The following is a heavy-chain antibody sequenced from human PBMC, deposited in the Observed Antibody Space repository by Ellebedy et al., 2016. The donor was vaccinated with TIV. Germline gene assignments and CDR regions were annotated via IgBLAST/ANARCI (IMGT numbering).Heavy chain of an antibody. D-gene: IGHD1-26*01. Sequence: GESLKISXAASGFTFSSYSMNWVRQAPGKGLEWVSSIGSSSSYIYYADSVKGRFTISRDNAKNSLYLQMNSLRAEDTAVYYCARGTREWELLNWFDPWGQGTLVTVSS. CDR3: ARGTREWELLNWFDP. V-gene: IGHV3-21*01. J-gene: IGHJ5*02. CDR2: IGSSSSYI. CDR1: GFTFSSYS.